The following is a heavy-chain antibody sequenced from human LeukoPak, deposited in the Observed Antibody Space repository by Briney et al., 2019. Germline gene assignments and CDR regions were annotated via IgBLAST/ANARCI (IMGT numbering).Heavy chain of an antibody. J-gene: IGHJ4*02. CDR3: ARSRPRKYCSGGSCYSNYFDY. CDR2: ISYDGCNK. D-gene: IGHD2-15*01. V-gene: IGHV3-30*04. CDR1: GFTFSSYA. Sequence: GALRLSCAASGFTFSSYAMHWVRQAPGKGLEWVAVISYDGCNKYYADSVKGRFTISRDNSKNTLYLQMNSLRAEDTAVYYCARSRPRKYCSGGSCYSNYFDYWGQGTLVTVSS.